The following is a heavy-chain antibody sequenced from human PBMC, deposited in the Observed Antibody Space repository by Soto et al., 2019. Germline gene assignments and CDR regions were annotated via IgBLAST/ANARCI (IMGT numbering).Heavy chain of an antibody. J-gene: IGHJ6*02. D-gene: IGHD3-22*01. V-gene: IGHV1-2*02. Sequence: QVQLVQSGAEVKKPGASVKVSCKASGYTFTGYYMHWVRQAPGQGLEWMGWINPNSGVTNYAQKFQGRVTMTRDTSISTSYMELSRLGSDDTAVYYCARTPYYYDSSGYFYGMDVWGQGTTVTVSS. CDR1: GYTFTGYY. CDR2: INPNSGVT. CDR3: ARTPYYYDSSGYFYGMDV.